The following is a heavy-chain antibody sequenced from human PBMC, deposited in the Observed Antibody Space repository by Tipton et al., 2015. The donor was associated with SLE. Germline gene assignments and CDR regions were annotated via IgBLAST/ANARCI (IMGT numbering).Heavy chain of an antibody. D-gene: IGHD5-12*01. CDR2: ISYDGSNK. V-gene: IGHV3-30-3*01. CDR1: GFTFSSYA. Sequence: QLVQSGGGVVQPGRSLRLSCAASGFTFSSYAMHWVRQAPGKGLEWVAIISYDGSNKYYADSVKGRFTISGDNSKNTLYLQMNSLRAEDTAVYYCARFNSGQAFDYWGQGTLVTVSS. J-gene: IGHJ4*02. CDR3: ARFNSGQAFDY.